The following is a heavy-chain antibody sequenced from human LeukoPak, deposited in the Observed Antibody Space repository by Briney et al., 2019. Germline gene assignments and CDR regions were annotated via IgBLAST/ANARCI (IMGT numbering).Heavy chain of an antibody. V-gene: IGHV3-23*01. Sequence: GGSLRLSCVGSGFMFSNYWMSWVRQAPGKGLEWVSTISGGGGSTYYADSVKGRFTISRDNSKNTLYLQVNSLRAEDTAVYYCAKGGKWDVTPFDYWGQGTLVTVSS. J-gene: IGHJ4*02. CDR2: ISGGGGST. CDR1: GFMFSNYW. D-gene: IGHD1-26*01. CDR3: AKGGKWDVTPFDY.